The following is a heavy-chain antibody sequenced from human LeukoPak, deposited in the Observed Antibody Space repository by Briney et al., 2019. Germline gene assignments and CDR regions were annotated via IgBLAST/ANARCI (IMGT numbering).Heavy chain of an antibody. CDR3: ARHALGYCSSTSCHITPYFDY. Sequence: SQTLSLTCTVSGGSISSGDYYWSWIRQPPGKGLEWIGYIYYSGSTYYNPSLKSRVTISVDTSKNQFSLKLSSVTAADTAVYYCARHALGYCSSTSCHITPYFDYWGQGTLVTVSS. CDR1: GGSISSGDYY. J-gene: IGHJ4*02. D-gene: IGHD2-2*02. CDR2: IYYSGST. V-gene: IGHV4-30-4*08.